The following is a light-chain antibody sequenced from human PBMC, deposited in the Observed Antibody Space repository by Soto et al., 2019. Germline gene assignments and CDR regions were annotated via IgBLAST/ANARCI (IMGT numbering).Light chain of an antibody. J-gene: IGKJ2*01. Sequence: EIVMTQSPATLSVSPGARATLSCRASESVSSNLAWYQQKPGQAPRLLIYGAATRATGIPARFSGSGSGTEFMLTSSSRLSEDFAVYYCQQYNNRAPMYTFGQGTKLEIK. CDR3: QQYNNRAPMYT. CDR1: ESVSSN. V-gene: IGKV3-15*01. CDR2: GAA.